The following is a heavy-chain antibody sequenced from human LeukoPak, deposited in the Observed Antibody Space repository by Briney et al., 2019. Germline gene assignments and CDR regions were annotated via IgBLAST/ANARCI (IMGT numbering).Heavy chain of an antibody. Sequence: GGSLRLSCEASGFTFTSYAMHWVRQAPGKGLEWVSSISASGSGTFYTDSMNGRFTISRDNAKKTVFLQMKNLRLGDTALYYCAKGRDTSGRQNFDFWGQGTLVTVSS. J-gene: IGHJ4*02. CDR2: ISASGSGT. V-gene: IGHV3-23*01. CDR3: AKGRDTSGRQNFDF. D-gene: IGHD6-19*01. CDR1: GFTFTSYA.